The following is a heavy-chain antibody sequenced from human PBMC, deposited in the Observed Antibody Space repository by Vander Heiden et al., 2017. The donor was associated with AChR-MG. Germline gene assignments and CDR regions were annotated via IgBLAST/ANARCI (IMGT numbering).Heavy chain of an antibody. D-gene: IGHD1-26*01. V-gene: IGHV3-9*01. CDR1: GFPFDDYA. J-gene: IGHJ3*02. CDR3: AKDISGTYYRGAFDI. Sequence: EVQLVESGGGLVQPGRSLRLSCAASGFPFDDYAMHWVRQAPGKGLEWVSGISWNSGSIGYADSVKGRFTISRDSAKNSVYLEMNSLRAEDTALYYCAKDISGTYYRGAFDIWGQGTMVTVSS. CDR2: ISWNSGSI.